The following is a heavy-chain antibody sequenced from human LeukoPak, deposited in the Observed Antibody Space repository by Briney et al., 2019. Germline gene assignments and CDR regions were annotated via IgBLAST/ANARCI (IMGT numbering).Heavy chain of an antibody. J-gene: IGHJ6*03. D-gene: IGHD6-13*01. CDR3: ARSAAADSMDV. CDR1: GGSLSGYY. CDR2: INHSGST. V-gene: IGHV4-34*01. Sequence: SETLSLTCAVYGGSLSGYYWSWIRQPPGKGLEWIGEINHSGSTNYNPSLKSRVTISVDTSKNQFSLKLSSVTAADTAVYYCARSAAADSMDVWGKGTTVTVSS.